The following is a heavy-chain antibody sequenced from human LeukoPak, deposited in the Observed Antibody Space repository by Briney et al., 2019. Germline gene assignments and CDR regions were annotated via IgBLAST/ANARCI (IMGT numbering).Heavy chain of an antibody. J-gene: IGHJ3*02. D-gene: IGHD3-22*01. Sequence: SETLSLTCTVSGGSISSYYWSWIRQPAGEGLEWIGRIYTSGSTNYNPSLKSRVTMSVDTSKNQFSLKLSSVTAADTAVYYCARVPIYYYDSSGYLDVFDIWGQGTMVTVSS. CDR2: IYTSGST. CDR3: ARVPIYYYDSSGYLDVFDI. V-gene: IGHV4-4*07. CDR1: GGSISSYY.